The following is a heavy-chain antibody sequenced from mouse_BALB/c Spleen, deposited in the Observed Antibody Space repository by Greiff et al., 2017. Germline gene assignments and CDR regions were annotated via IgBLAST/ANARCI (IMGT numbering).Heavy chain of an antibody. J-gene: IGHJ1*01. CDR1: GYSFTSYY. D-gene: IGHD2-10*02. V-gene: IGHV1S135*01. Sequence: VQLQQSGPELMKPGASVKISCTASGYSFTSYYMHWVKQSHGKSLEWIGYIDPFNGGTSYNQKFKGKATLTVDKSSSTAYMHLSSLTSEDSAVYYCARGYGNYHWYFDVWGAGTTVTVSS. CDR3: ARGYGNYHWYFDV. CDR2: IDPFNGGT.